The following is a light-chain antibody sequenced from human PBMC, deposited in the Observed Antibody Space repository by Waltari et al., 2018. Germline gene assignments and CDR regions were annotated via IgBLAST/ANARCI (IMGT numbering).Light chain of an antibody. CDR3: TSYGGTNNFL. Sequence: QSALTQPPSATGSPGQSVTISCTGGRWDVGAYRYVSWYQQHPGRAPTVIMDEVDKRPSGVPDRFSGSKSGTTASLTISGLKVEDEADYYCTSYGGTNNFLFGSGTKVTV. J-gene: IGLJ1*01. CDR2: EVD. CDR1: RWDVGAYRY. V-gene: IGLV2-8*01.